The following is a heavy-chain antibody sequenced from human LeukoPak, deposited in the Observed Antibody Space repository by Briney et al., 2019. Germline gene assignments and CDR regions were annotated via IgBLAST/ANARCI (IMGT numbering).Heavy chain of an antibody. V-gene: IGHV3-21*04. D-gene: IGHD6-13*01. CDR1: GFTFSSYS. J-gene: IGHJ4*02. CDR2: ISSSSSYI. CDR3: AKRGIAAADAFDY. Sequence: PGGSLRLSCAASGFTFSSYSMNWVCQAPGKGLEWVSSISSSSSYIYYADSVKGRFTISRDNAKNSLYLQMNSLRAEDTAVYYCAKRGIAAADAFDYWGQGTLVTVSS.